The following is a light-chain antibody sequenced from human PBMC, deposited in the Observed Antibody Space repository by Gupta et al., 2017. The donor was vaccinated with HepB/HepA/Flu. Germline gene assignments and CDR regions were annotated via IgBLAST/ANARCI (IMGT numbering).Light chain of an antibody. V-gene: IGLV1-40*01. CDR2: RNF. Sequence: QSVLTHPPSMCGAPGQRVTISCTRNDANIGTGYDIHWYQQVPGAAPKLLIFRNFNRPSGVPDRFSGSNSDTSASLAITGLQAADESDYYCQSYESSLSGWVFGGGTTLTVL. CDR1: DANIGTGYD. CDR3: QSYESSLSGWV. J-gene: IGLJ3*02.